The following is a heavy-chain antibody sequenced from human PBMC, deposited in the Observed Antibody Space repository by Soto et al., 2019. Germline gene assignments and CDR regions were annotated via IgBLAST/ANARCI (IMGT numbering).Heavy chain of an antibody. CDR3: ARAIPIPITIFGVVIMAAFDI. D-gene: IGHD3-3*01. CDR2: TIPIFGTA. V-gene: IGHV1-69*13. Sequence: SVKVSCKASGGTFSSYAISWVRQAPGQGLEWMGGTIPIFGTANYAQKFQGRVTITADESTSTAYMELSSLRSEDTAVYYCARAIPIPITIFGVVIMAAFDIWGQGTMVTVSS. J-gene: IGHJ3*02. CDR1: GGTFSSYA.